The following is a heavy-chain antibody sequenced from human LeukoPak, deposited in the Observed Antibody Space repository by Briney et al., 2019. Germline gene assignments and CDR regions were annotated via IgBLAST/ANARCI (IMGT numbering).Heavy chain of an antibody. CDR1: GGSISSGGYY. CDR3: ARSMVRGVLSGMDV. J-gene: IGHJ6*02. V-gene: IGHV4-31*03. CDR2: IYYSGST. D-gene: IGHD3-10*01. Sequence: SQTLSLTCTVSGGSISSGGYYWGWIRQHPGKGLEWIGYIYYSGSTYYNPSLKSRVTISVDTSKNQFSLKLSSVTAADTAVYYCARSMVRGVLSGMDVWGQGTTVTVSS.